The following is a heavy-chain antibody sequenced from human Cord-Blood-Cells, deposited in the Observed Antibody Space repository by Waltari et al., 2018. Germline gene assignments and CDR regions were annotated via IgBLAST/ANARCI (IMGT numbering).Heavy chain of an antibody. CDR3: ARSDYYGSGSYYPFDY. J-gene: IGHJ4*02. CDR2: IYYSGST. D-gene: IGHD3-10*01. CDR1: GGSLSSSSYY. Sequence: QLQLQESGPGLVKPSEPLSLTCTVPGGSLSSSSYYWGWLRQPPGKGLEWIGSIYYSGSTYYNPSLKSRVTISVDTSKNQFSLKLSSVTAADTAVYYCARSDYYGSGSYYPFDYWGQGTLVTVSS. V-gene: IGHV4-39*07.